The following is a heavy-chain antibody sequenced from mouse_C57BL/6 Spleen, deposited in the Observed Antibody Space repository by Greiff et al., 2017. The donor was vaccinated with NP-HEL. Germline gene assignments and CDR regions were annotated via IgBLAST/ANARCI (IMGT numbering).Heavy chain of an antibody. J-gene: IGHJ2*01. CDR3: ARDPGSSLDY. V-gene: IGHV5-16*01. CDR2: INYDGSST. D-gene: IGHD1-1*01. Sequence: EVQRVESEGGLVQPGSSMKLSCTASGFTFSDYYMAWVRQVPEKGLEWVANINYDGSSTYYLDSLKSRFIISRDNAKNILYLQMSSLKSEDTATYYCARDPGSSLDYWGQGTTLTVSS. CDR1: GFTFSDYY.